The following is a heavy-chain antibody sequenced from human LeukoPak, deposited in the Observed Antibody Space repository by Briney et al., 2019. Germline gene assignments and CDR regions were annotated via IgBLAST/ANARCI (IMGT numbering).Heavy chain of an antibody. V-gene: IGHV4-38-2*02. CDR1: GYSISSGYY. J-gene: IGHJ5*02. CDR2: IYHSGST. CDR3: ARDPGGSFCSSTSCYFSWFDP. D-gene: IGHD2-2*01. Sequence: ASETLSLTCTVSGYSISSGYYWGWIRQPPGQGLEWIGSIYHSGSTYYNPSLKSRVTISVDTSKNQFSLKLSSVTAADTAVYYCARDPGGSFCSSTSCYFSWFDPWGQGTLVTVSS.